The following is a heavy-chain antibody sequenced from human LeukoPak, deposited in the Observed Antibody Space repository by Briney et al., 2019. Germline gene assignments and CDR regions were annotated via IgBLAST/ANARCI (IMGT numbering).Heavy chain of an antibody. Sequence: ASVKVSCKASGYTFTSYGISWVRQAPGQGLEWMGGIIPIFGTANYAQKFQGRVTITTDESTSTAYMELSSLRSEDTAVYYCARGANGYCSSTSCWVFDYWGQGTLVTVSS. J-gene: IGHJ4*02. CDR1: GYTFTSYG. CDR3: ARGANGYCSSTSCWVFDY. CDR2: IIPIFGTA. D-gene: IGHD2-2*01. V-gene: IGHV1-69*05.